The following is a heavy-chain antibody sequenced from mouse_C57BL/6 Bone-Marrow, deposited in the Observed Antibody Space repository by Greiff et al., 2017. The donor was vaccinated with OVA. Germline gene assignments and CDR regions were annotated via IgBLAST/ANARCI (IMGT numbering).Heavy chain of an antibody. J-gene: IGHJ2*01. D-gene: IGHD1-1*01. CDR1: GYTFTNYW. CDR2: IYPGGGYT. CDR3: ASLYYGSSQYFDY. V-gene: IGHV1-63*01. Sequence: VQLQQSGAELVRPGTSVKMSCKASGYTFTNYWIGWAKQRPGHGLEWIGDIYPGGGYTNYNEKFKGKATLTADKSSSTAYMQFSSLTSEDSAIYYCASLYYGSSQYFDYWGQGTTLTVSS.